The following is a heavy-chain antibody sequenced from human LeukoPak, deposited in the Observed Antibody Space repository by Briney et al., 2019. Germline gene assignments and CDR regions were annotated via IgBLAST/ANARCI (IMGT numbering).Heavy chain of an antibody. V-gene: IGHV3-21*01. J-gene: IGHJ4*02. CDR2: INSNSRYI. CDR1: GFTFSSYS. D-gene: IGHD5-12*01. CDR3: ARDRGGYEFFDS. Sequence: GGSLRLSCAASGFTFSSYSMNWVCQAPGKGLEWVSYINSNSRYIYYADSVKGRFTISRDNAKNSLYLQMNSLRDEDTAVYYCARDRGGYEFFDSWGQGILVTVSS.